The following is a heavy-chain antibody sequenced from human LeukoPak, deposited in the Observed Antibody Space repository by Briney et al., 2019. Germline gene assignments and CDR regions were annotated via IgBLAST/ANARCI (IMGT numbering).Heavy chain of an antibody. D-gene: IGHD1-26*01. CDR2: ISSASGTI. CDR3: ARSTELSDPYFYYGMDV. CDR1: GFSFRGFE. Sequence: PGGSLRLSCAASGFSFRGFEMSWGRQAPGEGGECISYISSASGTIYHPDSVKGRFTISRDNANNSLYLQMNSLRAEDTAIYYCARSTELSDPYFYYGMDVWGQGTTVTVSS. V-gene: IGHV3-48*03. J-gene: IGHJ6*02.